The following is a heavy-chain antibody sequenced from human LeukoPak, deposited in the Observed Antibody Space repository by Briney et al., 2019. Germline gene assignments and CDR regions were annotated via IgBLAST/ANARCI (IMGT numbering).Heavy chain of an antibody. V-gene: IGHV3-53*04. J-gene: IGHJ6*02. CDR3: ASLLTFGGVIAPLHYYYGMEV. CDR1: GFTVSSNY. D-gene: IGHD3-16*02. CDR2: IYSGGST. Sequence: VGSLRLSCAASGFTVSSNYMSWVRQAPGKGLEWVSDIYSGGSTYYADSVKGRFNISRHNSKKTLYLQMNSLRAEDTAVYYCASLLTFGGVIAPLHYYYGMEVWGQGTTVTVSS.